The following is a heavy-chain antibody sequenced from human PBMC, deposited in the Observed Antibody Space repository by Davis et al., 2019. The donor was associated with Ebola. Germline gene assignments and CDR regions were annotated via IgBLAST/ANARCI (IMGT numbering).Heavy chain of an antibody. D-gene: IGHD5-12*01. V-gene: IGHV4-34*01. Sequence: MPSETLSLTCAVYGGSFSGYYWSWIRQPPGKGLEWIGEINHSGSTNYNPSLKSRVTISVDTSKNQFSLKLSSVTAADTAVYYCARNRRGYGYYYYGMDVWGQGTTVTVSS. CDR2: INHSGST. CDR3: ARNRRGYGYYYYGMDV. J-gene: IGHJ6*02. CDR1: GGSFSGYY.